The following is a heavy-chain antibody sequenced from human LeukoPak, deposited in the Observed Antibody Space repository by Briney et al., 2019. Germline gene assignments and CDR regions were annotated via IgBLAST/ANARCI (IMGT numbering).Heavy chain of an antibody. CDR1: GFTFSSYA. D-gene: IGHD3-3*01. CDR3: ARGYGIRDDGYFWSGYLDYFDY. J-gene: IGHJ4*02. CDR2: ISGSGGST. Sequence: GGSLRLSCAASGFTFSSYAMSWVRQAPGKGLEWVSAISGSGGSTYYADSVKGRFTISRDNSKNTLYLQMNSLRAEDTAVYYCARGYGIRDDGYFWSGYLDYFDYWGQGTLVTVSS. V-gene: IGHV3-23*01.